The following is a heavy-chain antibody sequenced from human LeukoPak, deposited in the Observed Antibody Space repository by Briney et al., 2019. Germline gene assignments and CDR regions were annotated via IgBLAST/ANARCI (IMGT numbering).Heavy chain of an antibody. CDR2: ISAYNGNT. J-gene: IGHJ5*02. V-gene: IGHV1-18*01. CDR1: GYTFTSYG. CDR3: ARSARTLNYDFWSGYYQYNWFDP. D-gene: IGHD3-3*01. Sequence: ASVKVSCKASGYTFTSYGISWVRQAPGQGLEWMGWISAYNGNTNYAQKLQGRVTMTTDTSTSTAYMELRSLRSDDTAVYYCARSARTLNYDFWSGYYQYNWFDPWGQGTLVTVSS.